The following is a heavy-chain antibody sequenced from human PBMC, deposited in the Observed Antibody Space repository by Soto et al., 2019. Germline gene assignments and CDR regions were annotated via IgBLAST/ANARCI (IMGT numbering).Heavy chain of an antibody. CDR1: GFSLSTSGVG. J-gene: IGHJ5*02. CDR2: IYWDDDK. D-gene: IGHD2-15*01. CDR3: AHGVPRWVAATPDWFDP. V-gene: IGHV2-5*02. Sequence: QITLKESGPTLVKPTQTLTLTCTFSGFSLSTSGVGVGWIRQPPGKALEWLALIYWDDDKRYSPALKCMLIITEDTSKTQVVLTMTNMDPVDTATYYSAHGVPRWVAATPDWFDPWGQGTLVTVSS.